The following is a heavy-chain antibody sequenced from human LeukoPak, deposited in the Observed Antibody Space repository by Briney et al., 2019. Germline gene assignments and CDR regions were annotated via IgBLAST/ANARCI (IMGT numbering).Heavy chain of an antibody. CDR1: GGSISSYY. CDR3: ARVNYDFWSGYPLYYFDY. CDR2: IYYSGST. V-gene: IGHV4-59*01. D-gene: IGHD3-3*01. Sequence: SETLSLTCTVSGGSISSYYWSWIRQPPGKGLEWIGYIYYSGSTNYNPSLKSRVTISVDTSKNQFSLKLSSVTAADTAVYYCARVNYDFWSGYPLYYFDYWGQGTLVTVSS. J-gene: IGHJ4*02.